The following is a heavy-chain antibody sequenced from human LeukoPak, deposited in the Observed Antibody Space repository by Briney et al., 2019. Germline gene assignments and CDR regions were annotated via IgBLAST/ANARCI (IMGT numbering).Heavy chain of an antibody. D-gene: IGHD6-19*01. Sequence: ASVKVSCKASGYTFTSYDINWVRQATGQGLEWMGWMNPNSGNTGYAQKFQGRVTITRNTSISTAYMELSSLRSEDTAVYYCARAYSSGWGYYXYYMDVXXXGTTVTV. CDR3: ARAYSSGWGYYXYYMDV. J-gene: IGHJ6*03. V-gene: IGHV1-8*03. CDR1: GYTFTSYD. CDR2: MNPNSGNT.